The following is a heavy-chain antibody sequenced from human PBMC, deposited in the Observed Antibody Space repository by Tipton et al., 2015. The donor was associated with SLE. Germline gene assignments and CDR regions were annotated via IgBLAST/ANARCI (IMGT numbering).Heavy chain of an antibody. D-gene: IGHD1-1*01. V-gene: IGHV4-38-2*02. CDR3: ANPTYKGY. J-gene: IGHJ4*02. CDR1: GYSISSGFY. CDR2: IYHTGTT. Sequence: TLSLTCNVSGYSISSGFYWAWIRQTPGKGLEWIGSIYHTGTTYYNPSLKSRITISVDTAKNQFSLKVNSVTAADTAVYYCANPTYKGYWGQGTLVTVSA.